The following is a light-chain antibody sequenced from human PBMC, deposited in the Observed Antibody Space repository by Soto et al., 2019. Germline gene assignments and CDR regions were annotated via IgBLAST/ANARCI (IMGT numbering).Light chain of an antibody. V-gene: IGKV3-15*01. CDR1: QSVFSS. Sequence: EIVMTQSPSTLSVSPGERVTLSCRASQSVFSSLAWYQQKPGQAPRLLIYGAATRATGIPARFSGSGSGTDFTLTISSLQSEDFAVYYCQQYGSSGTFGQGTKVDI. J-gene: IGKJ1*01. CDR3: QQYGSSGT. CDR2: GAA.